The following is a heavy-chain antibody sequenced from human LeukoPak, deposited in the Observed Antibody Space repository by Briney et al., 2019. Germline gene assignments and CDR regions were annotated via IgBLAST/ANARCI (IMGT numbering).Heavy chain of an antibody. J-gene: IGHJ4*02. Sequence: GASVKVSCKASGYTFTSYDINWVRQATGQGLEWMGWMNPNSGNTGYAQRFQGRVTMTRNTSISTAYMELCSLRSEDTAVYYCARGWMRQQLVVYWGQGTLVTVSS. V-gene: IGHV1-8*01. CDR3: ARGWMRQQLVVY. CDR2: MNPNSGNT. D-gene: IGHD6-13*01. CDR1: GYTFTSYD.